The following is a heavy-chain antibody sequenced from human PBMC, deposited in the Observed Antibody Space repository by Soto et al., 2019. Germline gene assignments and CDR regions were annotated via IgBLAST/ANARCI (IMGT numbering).Heavy chain of an antibody. Sequence: SSVKVSCKASGGTFSSYAISWVRQAPGQGLEWMGGIIPIFGTANYAQKFQGRATITADESTSTAYMELSSLRSEDTAVYYCASNPEPAYYYDSSGPSGYFQHWG. V-gene: IGHV1-69*13. CDR1: GGTFSSYA. J-gene: IGHJ1*01. CDR3: ASNPEPAYYYDSSGPSGYFQH. D-gene: IGHD3-22*01. CDR2: IIPIFGTA.